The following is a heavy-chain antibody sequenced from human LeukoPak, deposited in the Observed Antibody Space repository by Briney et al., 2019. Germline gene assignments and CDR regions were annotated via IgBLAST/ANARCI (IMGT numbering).Heavy chain of an antibody. V-gene: IGHV3-30-3*01. J-gene: IGHJ4*02. CDR2: ISNDGNNK. Sequence: GRSLRLSCAASGFTFSRYVMHWVRQAPGKGLEWVAVISNDGNNKDYADSVKGRFTISRDNLKDTLYLQMNSLRAEDTAVYYCARDRDYSSGYYNHFDYWGQGTLVTVSS. D-gene: IGHD3-22*01. CDR1: GFTFSRYV. CDR3: ARDRDYSSGYYNHFDY.